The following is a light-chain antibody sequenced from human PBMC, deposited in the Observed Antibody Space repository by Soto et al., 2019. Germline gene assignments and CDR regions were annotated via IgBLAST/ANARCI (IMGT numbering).Light chain of an antibody. V-gene: IGKV1-12*01. CDR1: QDISNW. CDR2: TAS. Sequence: DIQMTQSPSSVSASVGDSVTITCRASQDISNWLAWYQQKPGKAPKLLIYTASSLQSGVPSRFSGSGSATDFTLTISGLQPEDFATYYCQQANSFPPWTFGQGTKVEIK. J-gene: IGKJ1*01. CDR3: QQANSFPPWT.